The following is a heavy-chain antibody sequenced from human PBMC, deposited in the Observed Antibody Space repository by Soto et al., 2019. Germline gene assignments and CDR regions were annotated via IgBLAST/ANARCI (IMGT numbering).Heavy chain of an antibody. Sequence: EVQLLESGGGLVQPGGSLRLSCAASGFTFSSYAMRWVRQAPGKGLEWVSAISGSGGNTYYADSVKGRFTISRDNSKNPLYLQTNSLRAEDTAVYYCAKRGSGSYFDYWGQGTLVTVSS. CDR3: AKRGSGSYFDY. CDR1: GFTFSSYA. CDR2: ISGSGGNT. J-gene: IGHJ4*02. D-gene: IGHD1-26*01. V-gene: IGHV3-23*01.